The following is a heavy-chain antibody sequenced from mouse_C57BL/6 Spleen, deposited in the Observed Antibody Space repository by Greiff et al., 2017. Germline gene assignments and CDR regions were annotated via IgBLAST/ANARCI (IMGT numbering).Heavy chain of an antibody. V-gene: IGHV5-12*01. D-gene: IGHD2-5*01. CDR1: GFTFSDYY. Sequence: EVKLVESGGGLVQPGGSLKLSCAASGFTFSDYYMYWVRQTPEKRLEWVAYISNGGGSTYYPDTVKGRFTISRDNAKNTPYLQMSRLKSEDTAMYYCANYYSNGFFAYWGQGTLVTVSA. CDR3: ANYYSNGFFAY. J-gene: IGHJ3*01. CDR2: ISNGGGST.